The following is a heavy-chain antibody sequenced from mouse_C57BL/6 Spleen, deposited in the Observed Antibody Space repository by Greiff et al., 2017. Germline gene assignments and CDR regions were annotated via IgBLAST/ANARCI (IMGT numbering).Heavy chain of an antibody. Sequence: VQLQQSGAELAKPGASVKLSCKASGYTFTSYWMHWVKQRPGQGLAWIGYINPSSGYTKYNQKFKDKATLTADKSSSTAYMELSSLTYEDSAVYYCASRDKDYAMDYWGQGTSVTVSS. J-gene: IGHJ4*01. V-gene: IGHV1-7*01. CDR2: INPSSGYT. CDR3: ASRDKDYAMDY. CDR1: GYTFTSYW. D-gene: IGHD3-3*01.